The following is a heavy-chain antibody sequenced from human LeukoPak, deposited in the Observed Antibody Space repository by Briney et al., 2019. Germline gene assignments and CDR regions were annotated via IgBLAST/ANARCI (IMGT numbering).Heavy chain of an antibody. CDR1: GFSFSSYA. D-gene: IGHD5-12*01. Sequence: GGSLRLSCAASGFSFSSYAMTWARQAPVKRLEWVSAISGDGTRTYYADSVKGRFTISRDNSKNTLYLQMNSLRAEDTAVYYCARVLSGYDPGFDYWGQGTLVTVSS. CDR3: ARVLSGYDPGFDY. J-gene: IGHJ4*02. V-gene: IGHV3-23*01. CDR2: ISGDGTRT.